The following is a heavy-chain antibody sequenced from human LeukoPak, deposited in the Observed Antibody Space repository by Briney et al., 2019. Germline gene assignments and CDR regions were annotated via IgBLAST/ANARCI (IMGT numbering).Heavy chain of an antibody. CDR1: GFSFSHHW. D-gene: IGHD2-15*01. CDR2: IKLDGSDK. J-gene: IGHJ4*02. V-gene: IGHV3-7*01. Sequence: GGSLRLSCAASGFSFSHHWMSWVRQAPGKGLEWVANIKLDGSDKYYVDAVKGRFTISRDNAKNSLFLEMNSLRAEDTAVYYCVRNGGSFDYWGQGTLVTVSS. CDR3: VRNGGSFDY.